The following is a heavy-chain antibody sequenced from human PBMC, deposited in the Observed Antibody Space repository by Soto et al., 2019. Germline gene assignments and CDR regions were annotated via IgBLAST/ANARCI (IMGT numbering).Heavy chain of an antibody. Sequence: SVKVSCKASGFTFTSSAVQWVRQARGQRLEWIGWIVVGSGNTNYAQKFQERVTITRDMSTSTAYMELSSLRSEDTAVYYCAAELDYGVAFDIWGQGTMVTVSS. CDR2: IVVGSGNT. D-gene: IGHD4-17*01. CDR1: GFTFTSSA. V-gene: IGHV1-58*01. J-gene: IGHJ3*02. CDR3: AAELDYGVAFDI.